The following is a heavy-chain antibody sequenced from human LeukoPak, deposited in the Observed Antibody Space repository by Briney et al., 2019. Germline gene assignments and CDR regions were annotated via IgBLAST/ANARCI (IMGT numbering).Heavy chain of an antibody. J-gene: IGHJ4*02. CDR3: ARDPTYYYDSSGYYPYYFDY. D-gene: IGHD3-22*01. CDR2: INPNSGGT. V-gene: IGHV1-2*02. CDR1: GYTFTGYY. Sequence: GASVKVSCKASGYTFTGYYMHWVRKAPGQGLEWMGWINPNSGGTNYAQKFQGRVTMTRDTSISTAYMELSRLRSDDTAMYYCARDPTYYYDSSGYYPYYFDYWGQGTLVTVSS.